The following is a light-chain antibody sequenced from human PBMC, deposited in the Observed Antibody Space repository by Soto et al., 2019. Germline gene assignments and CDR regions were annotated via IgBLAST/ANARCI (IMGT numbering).Light chain of an antibody. CDR1: QSVSSY. V-gene: IGKV3-11*01. CDR3: QQRSNT. CDR2: DAS. Sequence: EIVLTQSPATLSLSPGERATLSCRASQSVSSYLAWYQQKPGQAPRLLIYDASNRATGIPARFSGSGSGTDFSLTISSLGPEDFAVYYCQQRSNTFGGGTKVEIK. J-gene: IGKJ4*01.